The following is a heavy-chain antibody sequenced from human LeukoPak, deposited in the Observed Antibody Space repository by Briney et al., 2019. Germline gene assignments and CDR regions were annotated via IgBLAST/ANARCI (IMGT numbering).Heavy chain of an antibody. CDR2: ISSSGSTI. J-gene: IGHJ4*02. CDR3: ASSGYCSGGSCYSNFDY. CDR1: GFTFSDYY. V-gene: IGHV3-11*04. Sequence: GALRLSCAASGFTFSDYYMSWIRQAPGKGLEWVSYISSSGSTIYYADSVKGRFAISRDNAKNSLYLQVNSLRAEDTAVYYCASSGYCSGGSCYSNFDYWGQGTLVTVSS. D-gene: IGHD2-15*01.